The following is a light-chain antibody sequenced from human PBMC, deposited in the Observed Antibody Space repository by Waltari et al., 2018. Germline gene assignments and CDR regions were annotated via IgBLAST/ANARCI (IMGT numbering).Light chain of an antibody. CDR2: LNSDGSH. CDR3: QTWGSGIVT. CDR1: TGHSDFA. J-gene: IGLJ2*01. Sequence: QPVLTQSPSASASLGASVKLTCTLSTGHSDFAIAWHQQQPERGPRYLMKLNSDGSHTKGDEIPDRFSGSSSGAERYLTISSLQSEDEAAYYCQTWGSGIVTLGGGTQLTVL. V-gene: IGLV4-69*01.